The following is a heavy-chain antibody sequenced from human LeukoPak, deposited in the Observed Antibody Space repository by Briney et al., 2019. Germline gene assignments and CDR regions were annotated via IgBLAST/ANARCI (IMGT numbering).Heavy chain of an antibody. J-gene: IGHJ4*02. D-gene: IGHD4-23*01. V-gene: IGHV3-11*03. Sequence: GGSLRLSCAASGFTFSDYYMSWIRQAPGKGLEWVSYISSSSSYTNYANSVKGRFTISRDNAKNSLYLQMNSLRAENAAVYYCARPSKGGNSAGLDYWGQGTMVTVSS. CDR2: ISSSSSYT. CDR1: GFTFSDYY. CDR3: ARPSKGGNSAGLDY.